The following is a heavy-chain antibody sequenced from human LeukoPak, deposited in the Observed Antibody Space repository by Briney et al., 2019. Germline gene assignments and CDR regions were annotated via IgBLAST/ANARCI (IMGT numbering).Heavy chain of an antibody. CDR2: IRASDGTT. D-gene: IGHD1-26*01. Sequence: GGSLRLSCAASGFSFRDFAMSWVRQAPGKGPEWVSSIRASDGTTYYADPVKGRFTISRDNSKNTLYLQMKSLRAEDTAVYYCAKDIVGDWSTYYFDYWGQGTLVTVSS. J-gene: IGHJ4*02. CDR3: AKDIVGDWSTYYFDY. CDR1: GFSFRDFA. V-gene: IGHV3-23*01.